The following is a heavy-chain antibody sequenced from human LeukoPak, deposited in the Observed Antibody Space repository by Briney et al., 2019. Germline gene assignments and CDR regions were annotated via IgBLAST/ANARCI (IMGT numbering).Heavy chain of an antibody. J-gene: IGHJ4*02. D-gene: IGHD2-8*01. CDR1: GFSFSSSR. CDR2: ISSGGNTE. CDR3: ARDTVNGPFVISLDY. V-gene: IGHV3-48*03. Sequence: GGSLRLSCAASGFSFSSSRMNWVRQAPGKGPEWVSHISSGGNTEYYADSVRGRFTMSRDNAKNLVYLQMNSLRDEDTAVYYCARDTVNGPFVISLDYWGQGALVTVSS.